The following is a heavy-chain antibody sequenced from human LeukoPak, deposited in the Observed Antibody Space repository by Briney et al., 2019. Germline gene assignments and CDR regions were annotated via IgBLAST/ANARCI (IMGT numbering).Heavy chain of an antibody. CDR3: ARGSLGYSGSYFKQSYYFDY. J-gene: IGHJ4*02. Sequence: SETLSLTCTVSGGSISSYYWSWIRQPPGKGLEWIGYIYYSGSNNYNPSLKTRFTISVDTSKNQFSLKLSSVTAADTAVYYCARGSLGYSGSYFKQSYYFDYWGQGTLVTVSS. CDR2: IYYSGSN. D-gene: IGHD1-26*01. CDR1: GGSISSYY. V-gene: IGHV4-59*01.